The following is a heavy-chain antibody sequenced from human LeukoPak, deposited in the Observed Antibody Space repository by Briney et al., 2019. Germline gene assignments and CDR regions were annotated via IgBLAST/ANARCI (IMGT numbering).Heavy chain of an antibody. CDR3: GSERGPYSSGWIDY. D-gene: IGHD6-25*01. J-gene: IGHJ4*02. CDR1: GFTFSSYG. V-gene: IGHV3-30*03. Sequence: GGSLRLSCAASGFTFSSYGMHWVRQAPGKGLDWVAVISYDGSNKYYADSVKGRCTIYRDNSKNTLYLQMNSLRAEDTAVYYCGSERGPYSSGWIDYWGQGTLVTVSS. CDR2: ISYDGSNK.